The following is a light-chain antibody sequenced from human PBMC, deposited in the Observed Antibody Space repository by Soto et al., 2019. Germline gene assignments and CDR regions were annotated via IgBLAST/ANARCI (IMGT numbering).Light chain of an antibody. CDR2: GAS. Sequence: EVVLTQSPGTLSLSPGDRASLSCRASQNLSRYFLAWFQQKPGQAPRIFIYGASTRATGIPDRFSGGWSGTELTLTISSLQSEDFAIYYCQKYNNWPETCGQGTRLEIK. J-gene: IGKJ5*01. CDR1: QNLSRY. V-gene: IGKV3-15*01. CDR3: QKYNNWPET.